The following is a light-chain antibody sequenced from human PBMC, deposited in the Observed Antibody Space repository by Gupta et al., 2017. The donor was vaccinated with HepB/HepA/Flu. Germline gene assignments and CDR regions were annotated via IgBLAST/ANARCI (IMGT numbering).Light chain of an antibody. CDR2: VNSDGRH. V-gene: IGLV4-69*01. CDR1: NGNSNYA. CDR3: QTWDTGIPHVV. Sequence: QLVLTQSPSASASLGASVKLTCTLSNGNSNYAIAWHQQQPKKGPRYLMKVNSDGRHSKGDGIPDRFSGSSSWAERYLTISSLQSEDEADYYCQTWDTGIPHVVFGGGTNLTVL. J-gene: IGLJ2*01.